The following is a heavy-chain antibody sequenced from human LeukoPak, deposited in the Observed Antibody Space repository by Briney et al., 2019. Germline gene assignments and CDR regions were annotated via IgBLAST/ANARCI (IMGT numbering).Heavy chain of an antibody. CDR2: ISPGDSTT. CDR1: GYSFINYW. D-gene: IGHD2-15*01. Sequence: GESRKISCKASGYSFINYWIGWVRQMPGKGLEWMGIISPGDSTTRYSPSFQGQVTISADKSISTAYLQWTSLKASDTAMYYCARPVAANLWADYWGQGALVPVSS. V-gene: IGHV5-51*01. J-gene: IGHJ4*02. CDR3: ARPVAANLWADY.